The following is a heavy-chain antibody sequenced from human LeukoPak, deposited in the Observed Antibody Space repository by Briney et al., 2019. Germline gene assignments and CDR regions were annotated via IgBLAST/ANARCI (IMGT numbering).Heavy chain of an antibody. J-gene: IGHJ4*02. V-gene: IGHV4-39*07. D-gene: IGHD6-6*01. Sequence: PSETLSLTCTVSGGSISSSSYYWGWIRQPPGKGLEWIGSIYHSGSTYYNPSLKSRVTISVDTSKNQFSLKLSSVTAADTAVYYCARGGIAARPPLAFDYWGQGTLVTVSS. CDR2: IYHSGST. CDR1: GGSISSSSYY. CDR3: ARGGIAARPPLAFDY.